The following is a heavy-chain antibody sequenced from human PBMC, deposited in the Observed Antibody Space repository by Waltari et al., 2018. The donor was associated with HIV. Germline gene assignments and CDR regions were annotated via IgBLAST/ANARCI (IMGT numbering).Heavy chain of an antibody. D-gene: IGHD2-8*01. CDR1: GDTFSCYD. CDR3: ARGRSRYCTNGVCYDYYYGMDV. V-gene: IGHV1-8*01. J-gene: IGHJ6*02. Sequence: QVQRVLSRPKVKKPGAAGKIAGKAYGDTFSCYDRNSRRQNNRKGLEWMAWMNPNSGNTGYAQKLQGRVTITRNTPISTAYMEMSSLRSEDTAVYHCARGRSRYCTNGVCYDYYYGMDVWGQGTTVTVSS. CDR2: MNPNSGNT.